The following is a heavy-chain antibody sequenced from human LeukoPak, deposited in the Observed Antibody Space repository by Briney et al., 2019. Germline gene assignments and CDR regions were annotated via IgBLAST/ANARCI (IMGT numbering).Heavy chain of an antibody. CDR3: AKSFRYANTYFEY. J-gene: IGHJ4*02. V-gene: IGHV3-23*01. CDR1: GFTLSSNS. D-gene: IGHD2-2*01. CDR2: FGAGGGT. Sequence: GGSLRLSCAVSGFTLSSNSMNWVRQAPGKGLEWVSGFGAGGGTYYADSVKGRFTISRDNSKTTLYLQMDSLRAEDTAVYYCAKSFRYANTYFEYWGQGTLVPVSS.